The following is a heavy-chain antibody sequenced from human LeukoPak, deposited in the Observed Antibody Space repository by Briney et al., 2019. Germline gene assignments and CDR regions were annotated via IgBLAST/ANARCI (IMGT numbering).Heavy chain of an antibody. V-gene: IGHV3-23*01. D-gene: IGHD3-16*01. J-gene: IGHJ4*02. CDR3: ARVGGAGDY. CDR2: FTVSGGNT. Sequence: GGSLRLSCAASGFTFSNYAMSWARQAPGKGLEWVSSFTVSGGNTHYADSEKGRCTISRDNSKNTLYLQMNSLRAEDTAVYYCARVGGAGDYWGQGTLVTVSS. CDR1: GFTFSNYA.